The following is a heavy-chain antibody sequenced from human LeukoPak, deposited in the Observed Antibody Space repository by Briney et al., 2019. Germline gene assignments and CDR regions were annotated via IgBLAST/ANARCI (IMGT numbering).Heavy chain of an antibody. Sequence: SETLSLTCAVYGGSFSGYYWSWIRQPPGKGLEWTGEINHSGSTNYNPSLKSRVTISVDTSKNQFSLKLSSVTAADTAVYYCARRHSYYGSGSYYNRVYYFDYWGQGTLVTVSS. CDR3: ARRHSYYGSGSYYNRVYYFDY. D-gene: IGHD3-10*01. CDR2: INHSGST. V-gene: IGHV4-34*01. CDR1: GGSFSGYY. J-gene: IGHJ4*02.